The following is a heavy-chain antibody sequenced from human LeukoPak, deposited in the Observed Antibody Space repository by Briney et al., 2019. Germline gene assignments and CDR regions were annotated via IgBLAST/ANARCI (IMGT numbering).Heavy chain of an antibody. J-gene: IGHJ4*02. Sequence: SVKVSCQASGGTFSSYAISWVRQAPGQGLEWMGRIIPIFGTANYAQKFQGRVTITTDESTSTAYMELSSLRSEDTAVYYCARSPAYGSGSEFDYWGQGTLVTVSS. CDR2: IIPIFGTA. V-gene: IGHV1-69*05. CDR1: GGTFSSYA. CDR3: ARSPAYGSGSEFDY. D-gene: IGHD3-10*01.